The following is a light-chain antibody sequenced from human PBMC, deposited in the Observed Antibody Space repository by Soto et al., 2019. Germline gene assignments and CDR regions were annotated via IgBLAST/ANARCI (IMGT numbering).Light chain of an antibody. CDR2: GAY. CDR1: QTIDTN. J-gene: IGKJ1*01. V-gene: IGKV3-15*01. Sequence: EIVMTQSPGTLSVSPGERATLSCRASQTIDTNLAWYQQKPGQAPRLLIFGAYTRATGIPARFSGSGSGTEFSLTITSLQSEDFALYYCQQYNNRPPWTXGQGTKVDIK. CDR3: QQYNNRPPWT.